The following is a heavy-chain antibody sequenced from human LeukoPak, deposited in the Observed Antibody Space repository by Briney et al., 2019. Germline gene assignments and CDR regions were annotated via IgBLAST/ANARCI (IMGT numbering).Heavy chain of an antibody. D-gene: IGHD2-2*01. CDR3: ARDRLYCSSTSCNGAYFDY. J-gene: IGHJ4*02. V-gene: IGHV3-48*04. CDR1: GFTFSSYS. CDR2: ISSSGSTI. Sequence: GGSLRLSCAASGFTFSSYSMNWVRQAPGKGLEWVSSISSSGSTIYYADSVKGRFTISRDNAKNSLYLQMNSLRAEDTAVYYCARDRLYCSSTSCNGAYFDYWGQGTLVTVSS.